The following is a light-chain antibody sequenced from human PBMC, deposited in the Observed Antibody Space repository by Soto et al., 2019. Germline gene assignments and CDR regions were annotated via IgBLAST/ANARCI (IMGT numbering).Light chain of an antibody. J-gene: IGKJ1*01. CDR1: QSILDRSKNKYY. CDR3: QQYFTSPWT. V-gene: IGKV4-1*01. CDR2: WAS. Sequence: DIVMTQSPDSLAVSLGERATFNCKSSQSILDRSKNKYYLAWYQQKSGQPPKLLIYWASLREPGVPHRFTGSGSVTDFTLTISSLQAEDVAVYYCQQYFTSPWTFGQGTKVEI.